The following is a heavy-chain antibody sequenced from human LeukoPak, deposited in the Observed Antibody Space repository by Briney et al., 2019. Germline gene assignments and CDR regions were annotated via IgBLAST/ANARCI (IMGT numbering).Heavy chain of an antibody. D-gene: IGHD2-2*01. V-gene: IGHV1-46*01. Sequence: ASVKVSCKASGYTFTSYQMRWVRQAPGQGLEWMGIINPSGGSTSYAQKFQGRVTMTRDTSTSTVYMDLSSLRSEDTAVYYCARGYCSSTSCSLDFDYWGQGTLVTVSS. CDR2: INPSGGST. CDR1: GYTFTSYQ. J-gene: IGHJ4*02. CDR3: ARGYCSSTSCSLDFDY.